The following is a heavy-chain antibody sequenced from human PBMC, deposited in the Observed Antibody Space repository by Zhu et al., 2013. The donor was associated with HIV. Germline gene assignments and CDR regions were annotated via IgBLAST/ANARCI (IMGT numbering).Heavy chain of an antibody. V-gene: IGHV1-69*02. Sequence: QVHLVQSGSEVKMPGSSVKVSCKASGGTFGSATITWVRQAPGQGLEWMGRIIPILNIVDYAQNFQGRVTITADKSTGTAYMHLSSLTSDDTAVYYCARGREWFGPWGHGVLVTVSS. CDR3: ARGREWFGP. CDR2: IIPILNIV. J-gene: IGHJ5*02. D-gene: IGHD1-26*01. CDR1: GGTFGSAT.